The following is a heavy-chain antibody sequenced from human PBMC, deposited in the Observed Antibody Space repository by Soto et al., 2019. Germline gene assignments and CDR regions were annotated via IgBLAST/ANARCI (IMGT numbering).Heavy chain of an antibody. Sequence: QVQLVESGGGVVQPGKSLRLSCAASGFTFSSYGMHWVRQAPGKGLEWVAVIWYDGSNKNYADSVKGRFIISRDNSKNTLYLQMNSLRAEDTAVYYCARDGGGGYDLSYYGMDVWGQGTTVTVSS. J-gene: IGHJ6*02. CDR3: ARDGGGGYDLSYYGMDV. V-gene: IGHV3-33*01. D-gene: IGHD5-12*01. CDR2: IWYDGSNK. CDR1: GFTFSSYG.